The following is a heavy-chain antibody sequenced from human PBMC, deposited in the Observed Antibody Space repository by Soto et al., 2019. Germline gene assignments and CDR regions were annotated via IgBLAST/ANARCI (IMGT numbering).Heavy chain of an antibody. CDR2: IHYSGST. J-gene: IGHJ6*02. D-gene: IGHD6-13*01. V-gene: IGHV4-59*08. CDR3: ARQDSSSWYWVYGMDV. Sequence: PSETLSLTCTVSGGSISNNYWSWIRQPPGKGLEWIGYIHYSGSTKYNPSLKSRVTISVDTSKNQFSLKLSSVTAADTAVYYCARQDSSSWYWVYGMDVWGQGTTVTVS. CDR1: GGSISNNY.